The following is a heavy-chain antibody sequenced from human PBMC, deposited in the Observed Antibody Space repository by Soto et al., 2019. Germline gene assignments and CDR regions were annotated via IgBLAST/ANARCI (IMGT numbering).Heavy chain of an antibody. Sequence: QVQLVESGGGVVQPGRSLRLSCAASGFTFSSYGMHWVRQAPGKGLEWVAVISYDGSNKYYADSVKGRVTISRDNSKNTLYLQMNSLRAEDTAVYYCAKSLIRYFDLWGRGTLVTVSS. J-gene: IGHJ2*01. D-gene: IGHD3-16*01. CDR1: GFTFSSYG. V-gene: IGHV3-30*18. CDR3: AKSLIRYFDL. CDR2: ISYDGSNK.